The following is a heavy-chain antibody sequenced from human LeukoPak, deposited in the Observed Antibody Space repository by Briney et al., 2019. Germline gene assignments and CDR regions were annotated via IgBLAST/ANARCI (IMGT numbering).Heavy chain of an antibody. CDR2: VKQDGSEK. V-gene: IGHV3-7*01. J-gene: IGHJ2*01. CDR3: ATRYFDL. CDR1: GFTFSNYW. Sequence: GGSLRLSCAASGFTFSNYWMNWVRQAPGKGLEWVANVKQDGSEKYYVASVKGRFTISRDNAKNSLYLQMNSLRAEDTAVYYCATRYFDLWGRGTLVTVSS.